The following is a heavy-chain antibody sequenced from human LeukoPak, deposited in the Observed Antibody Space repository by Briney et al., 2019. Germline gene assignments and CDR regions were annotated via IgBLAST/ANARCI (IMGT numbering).Heavy chain of an antibody. Sequence: GASVKVSCKASGYTFTSYDINWVRQATGQGLEWRGWMNPNSGNTGYAQKFQGRVTMTRNTSISTAYMELSSLRSEDTAVYYCARNTMVRGEHYYYYYMDVWGKGTTVTVSS. D-gene: IGHD3-10*01. CDR2: MNPNSGNT. J-gene: IGHJ6*03. CDR1: GYTFTSYD. V-gene: IGHV1-8*01. CDR3: ARNTMVRGEHYYYYYMDV.